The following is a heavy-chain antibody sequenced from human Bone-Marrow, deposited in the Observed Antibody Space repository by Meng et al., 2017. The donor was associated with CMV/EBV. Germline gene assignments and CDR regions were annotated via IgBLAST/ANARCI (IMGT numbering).Heavy chain of an antibody. CDR3: ARVKEYSYGPPYY. CDR2: ISSSGSTI. Sequence: ASGFTFSDYYMSWIRQAPGKGLEWVSYISSSGSTIYYADSVKGRFTISRDNAKNSLYLQMNSLRAEDTAVYYCARVKEYSYGPPYYWGQGTLVTVSS. V-gene: IGHV3-11*01. D-gene: IGHD5-18*01. CDR1: GFTFSDYY. J-gene: IGHJ4*02.